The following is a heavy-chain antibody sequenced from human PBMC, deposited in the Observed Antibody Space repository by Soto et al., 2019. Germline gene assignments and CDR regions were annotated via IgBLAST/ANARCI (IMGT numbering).Heavy chain of an antibody. V-gene: IGHV1-46*01. CDR3: AREAINSSGYSRYFQH. J-gene: IGHJ1*01. CDR2: INPSGGST. D-gene: IGHD3-22*01. Sequence: ASGKVSCKACGYTFTHYHVYWVRQAPGRGLEWLGMINPSGGSTTYGQNLQGRVTMTRDTSTNTVYMELSSLRSEDTAVYYCAREAINSSGYSRYFQHWGQGTLVPVSS. CDR1: GYTFTHYH.